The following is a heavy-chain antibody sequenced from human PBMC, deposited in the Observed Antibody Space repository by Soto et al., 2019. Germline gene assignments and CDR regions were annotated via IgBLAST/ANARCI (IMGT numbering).Heavy chain of an antibody. CDR3: ATEDYDFWSARRYYYMDV. V-gene: IGHV1-24*01. J-gene: IGHJ6*03. D-gene: IGHD3-3*01. Sequence: QVPLVQSGAEVKKPGASVKVSCKVSGYTLTELSMHWVRQAPGKGLEWMGGFDPEDGETIYAQKFQGRVTMTEDTSTDTAYMELSSLRSEDTAVYYCATEDYDFWSARRYYYMDVWGKGTTVTVSS. CDR2: FDPEDGET. CDR1: GYTLTELS.